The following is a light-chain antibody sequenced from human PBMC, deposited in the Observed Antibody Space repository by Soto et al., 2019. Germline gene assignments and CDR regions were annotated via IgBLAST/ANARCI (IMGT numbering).Light chain of an antibody. V-gene: IGLV2-14*01. Sequence: QSVLTQPASVSGSPGQSITISCTGTSTDVGGYNYVSWYQQHPGEAPKLMIFEVSNRPSGVSNRFSGSKSGNTASLTISGLQAEDEADYYCSSYTSSSIRPYGFGTGTKVTVL. CDR1: STDVGGYNY. CDR2: EVS. CDR3: SSYTSSSIRPYG. J-gene: IGLJ1*01.